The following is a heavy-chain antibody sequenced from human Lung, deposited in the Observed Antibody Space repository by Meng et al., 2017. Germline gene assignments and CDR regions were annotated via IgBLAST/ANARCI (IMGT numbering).Heavy chain of an antibody. J-gene: IGHJ4*02. D-gene: IGHD4-11*01. CDR1: GGSFSDYY. V-gene: IGHV4-34*01. Sequence: VPLQQGGAGLFNPSETLSPPCVVSGGSFSDYYWSWIRQPPGKGLEWIGEINHSGSTNYNPSLESRATISVDTSQNNLSLKLSSVTAADSAVYYCARGPTTMAHDFDYWGQGTLVTVSS. CDR2: INHSGST. CDR3: ARGPTTMAHDFDY.